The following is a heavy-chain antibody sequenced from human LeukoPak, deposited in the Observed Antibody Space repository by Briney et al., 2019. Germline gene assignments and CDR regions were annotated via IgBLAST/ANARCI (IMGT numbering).Heavy chain of an antibody. D-gene: IGHD3-9*01. Sequence: GGSLRLSCAASGFAFSSYAMHWVRQAPGKGLEWMGGFDPEDGETIYAQKFQGRVTMTEDTSTDTAYMELSSLGSEDTAFYYCSTEPPMRYFGWLWTWGQGTLVTVSS. J-gene: IGHJ5*02. V-gene: IGHV1-24*01. CDR3: STEPPMRYFGWLWT. CDR2: FDPEDGET. CDR1: GFAFSSYA.